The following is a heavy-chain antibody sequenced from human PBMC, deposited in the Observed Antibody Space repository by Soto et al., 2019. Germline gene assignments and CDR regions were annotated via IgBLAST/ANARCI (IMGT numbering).Heavy chain of an antibody. CDR2: IYYSGST. V-gene: IGHV4-39*01. CDR3: ARLGYCTNGVCFSGFWFDP. D-gene: IGHD2-8*01. J-gene: IGHJ5*02. CDR1: GGSISSSSYY. Sequence: ETLSLTCTVSGGSISSSSYYWGWIRQPPGKGLEWIGSIYYSGSTYYNPSLKSRVTISVDTSKNQFSLKLSSVTAADTAVYYCARLGYCTNGVCFSGFWFDPWGQGTLVTVSS.